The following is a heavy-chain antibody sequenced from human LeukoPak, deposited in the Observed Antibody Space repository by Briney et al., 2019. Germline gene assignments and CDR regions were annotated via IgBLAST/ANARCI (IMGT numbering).Heavy chain of an antibody. CDR1: GFNFNNYNM. Sequence: GSLRLSCAASGFNFNNYNMNWVRQPPGKGLEWIGEIYHSGSTNYNPSLKSRVTISVDKSKNQFSLKLSSVTAADTAVYYCARFMITFGGVIVMDAFDIWGQGTMVTVSS. CDR2: IYHSGST. D-gene: IGHD3-16*02. V-gene: IGHV4-4*02. J-gene: IGHJ3*02. CDR3: ARFMITFGGVIVMDAFDI.